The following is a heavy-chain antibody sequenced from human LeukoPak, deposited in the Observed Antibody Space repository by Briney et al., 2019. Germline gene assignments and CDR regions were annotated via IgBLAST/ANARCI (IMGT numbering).Heavy chain of an antibody. CDR3: ARDPERRYCSSTSCYNDAFDI. D-gene: IGHD2-2*02. CDR2: ISGSGSTI. V-gene: IGHV3-48*03. Sequence: GGSLRLSCAASGFTFSSYEMNWVRQAPGKGLEWVSYISGSGSTIYYADSVKGRFTISRDNAKDSLYLQMNSLRAEDTAVYYCARDPERRYCSSTSCYNDAFDIWGQGTMVTVSS. CDR1: GFTFSSYE. J-gene: IGHJ3*02.